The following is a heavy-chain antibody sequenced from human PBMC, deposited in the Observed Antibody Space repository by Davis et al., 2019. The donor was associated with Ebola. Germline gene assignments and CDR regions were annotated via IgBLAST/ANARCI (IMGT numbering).Heavy chain of an antibody. CDR3: ARRLGDSFDY. CDR1: GGSISSGGYS. V-gene: IGHV2-70*01. D-gene: IGHD1-26*01. J-gene: IGHJ4*02. Sequence: TLSLTCAASGGSISSGGYSWSWIRQRPGRALEWLALIDWVDESYYSTSLKTRLTTSKDTSKNQVVLTMTNMDPVDTATYYCARRLGDSFDYWGPGTLVTVPS. CDR2: IDWVDES.